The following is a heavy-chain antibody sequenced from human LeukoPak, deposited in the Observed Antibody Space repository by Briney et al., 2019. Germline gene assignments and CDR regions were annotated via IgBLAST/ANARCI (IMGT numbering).Heavy chain of an antibody. Sequence: GGSLRLSCAASGFTFDDYGMSWVRQAPGKGLEWVASIKNDGSERYYVDSVRGRYTISRDNTKNSLFLQMSSLRAEDTAVYYCATDRGWRTSGYYLYYFEYWGQGTLVTFSS. CDR1: GFTFDDYG. CDR2: IKNDGSER. V-gene: IGHV3-7*01. D-gene: IGHD3-3*01. CDR3: ATDRGWRTSGYYLYYFEY. J-gene: IGHJ4*02.